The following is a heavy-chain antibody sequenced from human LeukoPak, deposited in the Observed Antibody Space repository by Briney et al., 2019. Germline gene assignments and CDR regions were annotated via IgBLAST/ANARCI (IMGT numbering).Heavy chain of an antibody. CDR3: TRWDGYGDY. Sequence: PGGSLRLSCEASGFTLGPYGITWIRQAPGKGLQWVSGFSGGSGTTHYADSVKGRFTISRDNSKNTVYLQMNSLRAEDTAVYYCTRWDGYGDYWGQGTLVNVSS. J-gene: IGHJ4*02. CDR1: GFTLGPYG. D-gene: IGHD5-24*01. CDR2: FSGGSGTT. V-gene: IGHV3-23*01.